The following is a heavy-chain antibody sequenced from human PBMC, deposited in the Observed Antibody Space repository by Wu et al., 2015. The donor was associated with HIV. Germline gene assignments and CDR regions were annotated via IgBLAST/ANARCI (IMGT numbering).Heavy chain of an antibody. CDR1: GDTFNKYA. CDR3: ARGGPNGGYYDSGIYYFDT. CDR2: IIPMFGTS. D-gene: IGHD3-22*01. Sequence: QVQLVQSGADMKKPGSSVKVSCKASGDTFNKYAITWVRQAPGQGLEWMGRIIPMFGTSIYAKSFQDRVTITADESTTTAYMELSSLRSDDTAVYFCARGGPNGGYYDSGIYYFDTWGQGNSGHRLL. J-gene: IGHJ4*02. V-gene: IGHV1-69*13.